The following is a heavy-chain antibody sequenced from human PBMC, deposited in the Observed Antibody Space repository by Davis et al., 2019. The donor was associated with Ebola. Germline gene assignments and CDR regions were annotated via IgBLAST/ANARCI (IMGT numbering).Heavy chain of an antibody. D-gene: IGHD2-2*02. CDR3: ARGPGYCSSTSCYIIWPSFDY. CDR1: GFTFSSYS. Sequence: GGSLRLSCAASGFTFSSYSMNWVRQAPGKGLEWVSSISSSSSYIYYADSVKGRFTISRDNAKNSLYLQMNSLRAEDTAVYYCARGPGYCSSTSCYIIWPSFDYWGQGTLVTVSS. J-gene: IGHJ4*02. V-gene: IGHV3-21*01. CDR2: ISSSSSYI.